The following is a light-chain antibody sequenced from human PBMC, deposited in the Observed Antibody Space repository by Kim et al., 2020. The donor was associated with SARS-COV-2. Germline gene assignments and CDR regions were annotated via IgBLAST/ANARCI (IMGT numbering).Light chain of an antibody. CDR3: QAWDSSTNVV. Sequence: VSPRQTASITCSGDKLGDKYACWYQQKPGRSPVLVIYQDSKRPSAIPERFSGSNSGNTATLTISGTQAMDEADYYCQAWDSSTNVVFGGGTQLTVL. J-gene: IGLJ2*01. CDR1: KLGDKY. CDR2: QDS. V-gene: IGLV3-1*01.